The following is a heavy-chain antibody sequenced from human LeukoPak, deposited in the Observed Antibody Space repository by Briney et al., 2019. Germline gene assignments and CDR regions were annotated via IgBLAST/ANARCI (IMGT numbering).Heavy chain of an antibody. CDR1: GFTFSSYW. Sequence: GGSLSLSCAVSGFTFSSYWMNWVRQAPGKGVEWVANIKQDGSEKNYVDSVKGRFTISRDNAKSSLFLQMNDLRAEDTAVYYCAKGGRGNGEVYWGQGTLVTVSS. J-gene: IGHJ4*02. CDR2: IKQDGSEK. V-gene: IGHV3-7*01. D-gene: IGHD2-8*01. CDR3: AKGGRGNGEVY.